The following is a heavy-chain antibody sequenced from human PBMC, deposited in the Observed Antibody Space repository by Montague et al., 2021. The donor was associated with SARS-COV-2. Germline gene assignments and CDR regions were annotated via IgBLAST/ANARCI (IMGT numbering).Heavy chain of an antibody. J-gene: IGHJ6*02. Sequence: TLSLTCAVYGGSFSGYYWSWIRQPPGKGLEWIGEINHSGSTNYNPSLKSRVTISVDTSKNQFSLKLSSVTAADTAVYYYARVRYYGSGTSLGMDVWGQGTTVTVSS. CDR1: GGSFSGYY. CDR3: ARVRYYGSGTSLGMDV. CDR2: INHSGST. D-gene: IGHD3-10*01. V-gene: IGHV4-34*01.